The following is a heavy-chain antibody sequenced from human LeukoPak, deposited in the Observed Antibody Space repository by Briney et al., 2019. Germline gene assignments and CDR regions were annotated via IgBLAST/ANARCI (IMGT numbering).Heavy chain of an antibody. J-gene: IGHJ4*02. CDR1: GYTFTSYG. CDR3: ARDALTTVTDYFDY. D-gene: IGHD4-4*01. Sequence: ASVKVSCKASGYTFTSYGISWVRPAPGQGLEWMGWISAYNGNTNYAQKLQGRVTMTTDTSTSTAYMELRSLRSDDTAVYYCARDALTTVTDYFDYWGQGTLVTVSS. CDR2: ISAYNGNT. V-gene: IGHV1-18*01.